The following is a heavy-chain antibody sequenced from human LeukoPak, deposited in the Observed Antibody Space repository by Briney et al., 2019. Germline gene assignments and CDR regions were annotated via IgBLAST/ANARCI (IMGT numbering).Heavy chain of an antibody. V-gene: IGHV3-30-3*01. Sequence: SGGSLRLSCAASGFTFSSYAMYWVRQAPGKGLEWVAVISYDGSNKYYADSVKGRFTISRDNSKNTLYLQMNSLRAEDTAVYYCARDGEMATIYPYYFDYWGQGTLVTVSS. CDR2: ISYDGSNK. D-gene: IGHD5-24*01. CDR3: ARDGEMATIYPYYFDY. J-gene: IGHJ4*02. CDR1: GFTFSSYA.